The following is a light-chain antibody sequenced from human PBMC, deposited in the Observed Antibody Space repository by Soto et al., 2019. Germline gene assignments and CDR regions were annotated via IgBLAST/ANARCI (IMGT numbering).Light chain of an antibody. CDR1: QDIRKY. CDR2: DTS. CDR3: QQYDNLVT. Sequence: DIQMTQSPSSLSASVGDRVTITCQASQDIRKYLNWYQQKPGNAANLRIYDTSNLETGVPSRLSGSGSGTDFTFTISSLQPEDIATYYCQQYDNLVTFGGGTKVDIK. V-gene: IGKV1-33*01. J-gene: IGKJ4*01.